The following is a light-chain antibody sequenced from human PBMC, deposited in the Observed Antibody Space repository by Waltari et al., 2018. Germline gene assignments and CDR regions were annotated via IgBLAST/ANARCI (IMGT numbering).Light chain of an antibody. Sequence: QSALTQPASVSGSPGQSITISCTGTSSDVGGYDYVSWYQQHPGKAPKLLIYDVTKRPSGVSTPFSGSKSANTASLTISGLQAEDEADYYCFSYRRSSTWVFGEGTKLTVL. V-gene: IGLV2-14*03. CDR2: DVT. CDR3: FSYRRSSTWV. J-gene: IGLJ3*02. CDR1: SSDVGGYDY.